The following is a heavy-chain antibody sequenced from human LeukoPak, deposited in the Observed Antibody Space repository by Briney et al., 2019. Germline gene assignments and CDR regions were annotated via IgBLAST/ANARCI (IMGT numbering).Heavy chain of an antibody. CDR2: INSDGSST. Sequence: GGTLRLSCAASGFTFSNYWMHWVRQAPGKGLVWVSRINSDGSSTRYADSVKGRFTISRDNAKNTLYLQMNSLRAEDTAVYYCARDDGGDFNDAFDIWGQGTMVTVSS. V-gene: IGHV3-74*01. J-gene: IGHJ3*02. CDR1: GFTFSNYW. CDR3: ARDDGGDFNDAFDI. D-gene: IGHD2-21*02.